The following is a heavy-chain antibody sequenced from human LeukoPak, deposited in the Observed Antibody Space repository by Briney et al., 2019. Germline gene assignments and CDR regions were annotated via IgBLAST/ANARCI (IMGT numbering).Heavy chain of an antibody. CDR2: ISGSGGST. D-gene: IGHD3-9*01. CDR3: AKAMTGSTYYFDS. Sequence: GGSLRLSCAASGFTFSSYAMNRVRQAPGKGLEWVSVISGSGGSTSYADSVKGRFTISRDNSKDTLYLQMNSLRAEDSAIYYCAKAMTGSTYYFDSWGQGTLVTVPS. V-gene: IGHV3-23*01. CDR1: GFTFSSYA. J-gene: IGHJ4*02.